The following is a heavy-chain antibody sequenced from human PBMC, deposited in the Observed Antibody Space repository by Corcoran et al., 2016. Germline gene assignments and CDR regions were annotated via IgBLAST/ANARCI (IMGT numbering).Heavy chain of an antibody. CDR3: AGGRVGARLTPRAFLDY. CDR1: GGSFSGYY. Sequence: QVQLQQWGAGLLKPSETLSLTCAVYGGSFSGYYWSWIRQPPGKGLEWIGEINHSGSTNYNPSLKSRVTISVDTSKNQFSLKLSSVTAADTAVYDCAGGRVGARLTPRAFLDYWGQGTLVTVSS. V-gene: IGHV4-34*01. D-gene: IGHD1-26*01. CDR2: INHSGST. J-gene: IGHJ4*02.